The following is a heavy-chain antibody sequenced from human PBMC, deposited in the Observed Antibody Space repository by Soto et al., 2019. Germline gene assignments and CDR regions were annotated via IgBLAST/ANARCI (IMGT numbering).Heavy chain of an antibody. J-gene: IGHJ4*02. Sequence: QVQLQESGPGLVKPSQTLSLTCTVSGGSISSGGYYWSWIRQHPGKGLEWIGYIYYSGSTYYNPSLKSRVTILVDTSKHQFSLKLSSVTAADTAVYYCAREGGPMTTVTHPDLWGQGTLVTVSS. CDR1: GGSISSGGYY. V-gene: IGHV4-31*03. D-gene: IGHD4-17*01. CDR2: IYYSGST. CDR3: AREGGPMTTVTHPDL.